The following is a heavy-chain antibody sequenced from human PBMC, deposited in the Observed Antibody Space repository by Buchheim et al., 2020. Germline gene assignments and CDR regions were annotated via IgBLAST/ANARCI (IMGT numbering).Heavy chain of an antibody. J-gene: IGHJ6*02. CDR2: ISDDGTNN. CDR3: AKIVSSYDILTGYLDYYYGMDV. Sequence: QVQLVESGGGVVQPGRSLRLSCAASGFTFSTYAMHWVRQAPGKGLEWLAVISDDGTNNYYTDAVKGRFTISRDNSKNTLYLQMNSLRAEDTAVYYCAKIVSSYDILTGYLDYYYGMDVWGQGTT. V-gene: IGHV3-30*18. D-gene: IGHD3-9*01. CDR1: GFTFSTYA.